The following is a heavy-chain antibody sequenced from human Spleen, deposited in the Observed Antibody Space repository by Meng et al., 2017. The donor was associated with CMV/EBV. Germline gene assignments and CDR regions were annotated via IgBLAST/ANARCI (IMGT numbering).Heavy chain of an antibody. J-gene: IGHJ4*02. CDR3: AKEVRPYYYDSSGYYFES. D-gene: IGHD3-22*01. Sequence: TFTSHGMSWVRQAPGKGLEWVSAISSSGTTTYYADSVKGRFTISRDSSKSTLYLQMNSLRAEDTAVYYCAKEVRPYYYDSSGYYFESWGQGTLVTVSS. CDR1: TFTSHG. V-gene: IGHV3-23*01. CDR2: ISSSGTTT.